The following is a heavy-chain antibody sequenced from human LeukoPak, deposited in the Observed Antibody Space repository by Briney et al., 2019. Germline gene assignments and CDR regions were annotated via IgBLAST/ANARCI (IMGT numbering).Heavy chain of an antibody. CDR2: IRYDGSNK. V-gene: IGHV3-30*02. CDR1: GFTFSSYG. J-gene: IGHJ4*02. Sequence: GGSLRLSCAASGFTFSSYGMHWVRQAPGKGLEWVAFIRYDGSNKCYADSVKGRFTISRDNSKNTLYLQKNSLRAEDTAVYYCAKDLPALDFDYWGQGTLVTASS. CDR3: AKDLPALDFDY. D-gene: IGHD2-2*01.